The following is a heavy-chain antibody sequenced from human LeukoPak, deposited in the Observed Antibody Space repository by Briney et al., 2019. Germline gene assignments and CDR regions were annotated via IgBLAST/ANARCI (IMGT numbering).Heavy chain of an antibody. J-gene: IGHJ6*03. CDR1: GGTFSSYT. D-gene: IGHD3-3*01. Sequence: SSVKVSCKASGGTFSSYTISWVRQAPGQGLEWMGRIIPILGIANYAQKFQGRVTITADKSTSTAYMEPSSLRSEDTAVYYCARGDDFWSGYYIGYYYYYMDVWGKGTTVTVSS. CDR2: IIPILGIA. V-gene: IGHV1-69*02. CDR3: ARGDDFWSGYYIGYYYYYMDV.